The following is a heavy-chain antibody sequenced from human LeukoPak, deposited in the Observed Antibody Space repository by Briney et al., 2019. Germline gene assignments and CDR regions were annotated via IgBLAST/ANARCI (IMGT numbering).Heavy chain of an antibody. J-gene: IGHJ2*01. CDR1: GFTFSSYG. CDR2: IRYDGSNK. CDR3: ARDRCSSTSCPTLYWYFDL. D-gene: IGHD2-2*01. Sequence: PGGSLRLSCAASGFTFSSYGMHWVRQAPGKGLEWVAFIRYDGSNKYYADSVKGRFTISRDNSKNTLYLQMNSLRAEDTAVYYCARDRCSSTSCPTLYWYFDLWGRGTLVTVSS. V-gene: IGHV3-30*02.